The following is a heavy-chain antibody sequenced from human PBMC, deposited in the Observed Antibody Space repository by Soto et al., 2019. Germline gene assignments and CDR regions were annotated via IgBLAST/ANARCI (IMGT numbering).Heavy chain of an antibody. CDR3: ASLIAAAGPPHSPRYYYGMDV. J-gene: IGHJ6*02. D-gene: IGHD6-13*01. CDR1: GGTFSSYA. CDR2: IIPIFGTA. V-gene: IGHV1-69*12. Sequence: QVQLVQSGAEVKKPGSSVKVSCKASGGTFSSYAISWVRQAPGQGLEWMGGIIPIFGTADYAQKFQGRVTITADESXXXXXMELXSXXXEDXXVYYCASLIAAAGPPHSPRYYYGMDVWGQGTTVTVSS.